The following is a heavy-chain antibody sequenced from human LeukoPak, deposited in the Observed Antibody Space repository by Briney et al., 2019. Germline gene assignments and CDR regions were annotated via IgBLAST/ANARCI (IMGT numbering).Heavy chain of an antibody. CDR3: ARVVTPWANFDC. CDR1: GFTFSSYA. V-gene: IGHV3-53*01. D-gene: IGHD2-21*02. Sequence: GGSLRLSCAASGFTFSSYAMHWVRQTPGKGLEWVSVIYSGGSTYYADSVKGRFTISRDTSKNTLYLQMNSLRAEDTAVYYCARVVTPWANFDCWGQGTLVTVSS. CDR2: IYSGGST. J-gene: IGHJ4*02.